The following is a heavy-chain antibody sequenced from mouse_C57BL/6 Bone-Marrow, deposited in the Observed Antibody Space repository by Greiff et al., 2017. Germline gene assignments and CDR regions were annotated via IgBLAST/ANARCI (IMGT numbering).Heavy chain of an antibody. V-gene: IGHV1-64*01. CDR3: ARRGLNLDY. CDR1: GYTFTSYW. CDR2: IHPNSGST. J-gene: IGHJ2*01. Sequence: QVQLKQPGAELVKPGASVKLSCKASGYTFTSYWMHWVKQRPGQGLEWIGMIHPNSGSTNYNEKFKSKATLTVDKSSGTAYMQLSSLTSEDSAVYYCARRGLNLDYWGQGTTLTVSS. D-gene: IGHD3-3*01.